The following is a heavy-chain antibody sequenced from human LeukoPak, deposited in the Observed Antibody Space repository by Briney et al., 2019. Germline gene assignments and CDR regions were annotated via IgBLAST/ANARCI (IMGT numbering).Heavy chain of an antibody. D-gene: IGHD4-11*01. V-gene: IGHV4-30-4*08. Sequence: SETLSLTCTVSGGSISSGDYYWSWIRQPPGKGLEWIGYIYYSGSTYYNPSLKSRVTISVDTSKNQFSLKLSSVTAADTAVYYCARTTVTTDDAFDIWGQGTMVTVSS. CDR2: IYYSGST. J-gene: IGHJ3*02. CDR1: GGSISSGDYY. CDR3: ARTTVTTDDAFDI.